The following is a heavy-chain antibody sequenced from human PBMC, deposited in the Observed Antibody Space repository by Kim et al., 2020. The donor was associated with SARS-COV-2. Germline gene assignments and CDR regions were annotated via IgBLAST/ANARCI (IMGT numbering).Heavy chain of an antibody. CDR3: ARQLGSGSYSSGFDPLDY. V-gene: IGHV5-51*01. CDR2: IYPGDSDT. J-gene: IGHJ4*02. Sequence: GESLKISCKGSGYSFTSYWIGWVRQMPGKGLEWMGIIYPGDSDTRYSPSFQGQVTISADKSISTAYLQWSSLKASDTAMYYCARQLGSGSYSSGFDPLDYWGQGTLVTVSS. CDR1: GYSFTSYW. D-gene: IGHD3-10*01.